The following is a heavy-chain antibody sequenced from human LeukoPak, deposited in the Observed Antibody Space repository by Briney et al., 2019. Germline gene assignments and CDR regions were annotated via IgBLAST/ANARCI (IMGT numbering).Heavy chain of an antibody. CDR3: AKDSRRYCSGGSCYSEDY. Sequence: GGSLRLSCAASGFTFSSYGMHRVRQAPGKGLEWVAVISYDGSNKYYADSVKGRFTISRDNSKNTLYLQMNSLRAEDTAVYYCAKDSRRYCSGGSCYSEDYWGQGTLVTVSS. CDR1: GFTFSSYG. CDR2: ISYDGSNK. J-gene: IGHJ4*02. D-gene: IGHD2-15*01. V-gene: IGHV3-30*18.